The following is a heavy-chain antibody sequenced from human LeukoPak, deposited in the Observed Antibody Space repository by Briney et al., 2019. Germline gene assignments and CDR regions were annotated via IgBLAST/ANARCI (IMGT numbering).Heavy chain of an antibody. CDR3: AKVGYDSWAIDY. V-gene: IGHV3-23*01. Sequence: GGSLGLSCAASGFTLNTYVMSWVRHAPGKGLEWVSGISGRGGSTYYADSVKGRFPISRDNSKNTLYLQMNSLRAEDTAVYYCAKVGYDSWAIDYWGQGTLVTVSS. CDR1: GFTLNTYV. J-gene: IGHJ4*02. D-gene: IGHD3-3*01. CDR2: ISGRGGST.